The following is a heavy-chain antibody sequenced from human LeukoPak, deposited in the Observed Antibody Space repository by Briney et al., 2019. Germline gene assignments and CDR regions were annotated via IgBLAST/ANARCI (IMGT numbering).Heavy chain of an antibody. V-gene: IGHV3-9*01. J-gene: IGHJ6*02. CDR2: ISWNSGSI. CDR3: AKDMATINYYYYYGMDV. Sequence: HPGRSLRLSCAASGFTFDDYAMPWVRQAPGKGLEWVSGISWNSGSIGYADSVKGRFTTSRDNAKNSLYLQMNSLRAEDTALYYCAKDMATINYYYYYGMDVWGQGTTVTVSS. D-gene: IGHD5-24*01. CDR1: GFTFDDYA.